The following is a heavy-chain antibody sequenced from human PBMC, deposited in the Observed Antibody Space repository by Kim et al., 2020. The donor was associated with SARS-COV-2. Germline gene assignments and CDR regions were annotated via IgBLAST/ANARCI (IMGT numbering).Heavy chain of an antibody. V-gene: IGHV3-30*07. Sequence: DSVKGRFTISRDNSKNTLYLQVNSLRAEDTAVYYCARDRADGYNLSYFDYWGQGTLVTVSS. CDR3: ARDRADGYNLSYFDY. D-gene: IGHD5-12*01. J-gene: IGHJ4*02.